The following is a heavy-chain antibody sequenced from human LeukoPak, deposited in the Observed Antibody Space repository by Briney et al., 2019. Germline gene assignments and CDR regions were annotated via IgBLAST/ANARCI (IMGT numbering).Heavy chain of an antibody. J-gene: IGHJ4*02. V-gene: IGHV4-4*07. CDR1: GGSISSYY. CDR2: IYTSGST. Sequence: SETLSLTCTVSGGSISSYYWSWIRQPAWKRLEWIGRIYTSGSTNYNPSLKSRVTMSVDTSKNQFSLKLSSVTAADTAVYYCARDTVTNPFDYWGQGTLVTVSS. D-gene: IGHD4-17*01. CDR3: ARDTVTNPFDY.